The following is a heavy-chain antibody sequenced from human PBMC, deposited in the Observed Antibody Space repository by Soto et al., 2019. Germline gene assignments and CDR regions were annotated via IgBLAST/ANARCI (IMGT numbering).Heavy chain of an antibody. J-gene: IGHJ4*02. CDR1: GFTFSSYS. Sequence: PGGSLRLSCAASGFTFSSYSMNWVRQAPGKGLEWVSSISSSSSYIYYADTVKGRFTISRDNAKNSLYLQMNSLRAEDTAVYYFATTYKRYCSGGSCYSGPIDYWGQGTLVTVSS. CDR3: ATTYKRYCSGGSCYSGPIDY. CDR2: ISSSSSYI. V-gene: IGHV3-21*01. D-gene: IGHD2-15*01.